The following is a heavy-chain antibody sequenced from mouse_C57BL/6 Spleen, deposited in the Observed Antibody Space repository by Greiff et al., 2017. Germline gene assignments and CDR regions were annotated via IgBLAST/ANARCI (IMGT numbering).Heavy chain of an antibody. CDR1: GFTFSSYG. V-gene: IGHV5-6*01. D-gene: IGHD2-1*01. CDR3: ARQGEIYYGNYFDY. J-gene: IGHJ2*01. CDR2: ISSGGSYT. Sequence: VQLQQSGGDLVKPGGSLKLSCAASGFTFSSYGMSWVRQTPDKRLEWVATISSGGSYTYYPDSVKGRFTISRDNAKNTLYLQMSSLKSEDTAMYYCARQGEIYYGNYFDYWGQGTTLTVSS.